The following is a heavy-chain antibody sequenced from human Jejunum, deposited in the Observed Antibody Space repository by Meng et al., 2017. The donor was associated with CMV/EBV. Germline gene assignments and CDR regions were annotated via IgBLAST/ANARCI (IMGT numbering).Heavy chain of an antibody. Sequence: SLRLSCAASGCTFTNSWMHWVRQAPGKGLVWVSRIKSDGGTTYADFVKGRFTISRDNAKNTLYLQMNSLRPDDTAVYYCVRDTSSWPWGQGTLVTVSS. CDR2: IKSDGGT. D-gene: IGHD6-13*01. CDR1: GCTFTNSW. J-gene: IGHJ5*02. V-gene: IGHV3-74*01. CDR3: VRDTSSWP.